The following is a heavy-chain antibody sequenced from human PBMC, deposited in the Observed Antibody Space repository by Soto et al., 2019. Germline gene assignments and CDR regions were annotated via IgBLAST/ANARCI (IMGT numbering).Heavy chain of an antibody. D-gene: IGHD6-6*01. J-gene: IGHJ6*03. CDR1: GFTLSGYA. V-gene: IGHV3-64*01. CDR3: ARRARPDFYYMDV. Sequence: EVQLAESGGGLAQPGGSLRLSCAASGFTLSGYAMDWVRQAPGKGLEYVSGISSNGVGTYYANSVQGRFTISRDNSKNTVYLQMGILRPDDMAVYYCARRARPDFYYMDVWRKGTTVTVSS. CDR2: ISSNGVGT.